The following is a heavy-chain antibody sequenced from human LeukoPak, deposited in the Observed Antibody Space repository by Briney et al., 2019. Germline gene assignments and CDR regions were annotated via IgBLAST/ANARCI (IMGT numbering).Heavy chain of an antibody. CDR3: AKTTLAVAGNFDY. J-gene: IGHJ4*02. CDR2: TSYDGINK. D-gene: IGHD6-19*01. CDR1: GSTFSSYG. Sequence: QPGRSLRLSCAASGSTFSSYGMHWVRQAPGKGLEWVAFTSYDGINKYYVDSVKGRFTISRDNSKNTLYLQMNSLRAEDTAVYFCAKTTLAVAGNFDYWGQGTLVTVSS. V-gene: IGHV3-30*18.